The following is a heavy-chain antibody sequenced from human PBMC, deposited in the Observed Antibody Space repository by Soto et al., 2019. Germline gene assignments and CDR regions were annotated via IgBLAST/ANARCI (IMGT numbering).Heavy chain of an antibody. D-gene: IGHD3-22*01. J-gene: IGHJ6*02. V-gene: IGHV3-21*01. CDR2: ISSSSSYI. CDR1: GFPFISDS. CDR3: ARRGDSSGYYSYYYYGMDV. Sequence: GGSLRLSCAASGFPFISDSMNWVLQAPGKGLEWVSSISSSSSYIYYADSVKGRFTISRDNAKNSLYLQMNSLRAEDTAVYYCARRGDSSGYYSYYYYGMDVWGQGTTVTVSS.